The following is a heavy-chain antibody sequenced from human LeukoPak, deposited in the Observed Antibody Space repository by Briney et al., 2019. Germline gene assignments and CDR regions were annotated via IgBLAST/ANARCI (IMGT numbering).Heavy chain of an antibody. CDR1: GGSITSYY. Sequence: SETLSLTCTVSGGSITSYYWSWIRQPPGKGLEWIGYIYSSGSTKYNPSPRSRVTVLVDTSKNQFSLNLTSVTAADTAVYYCARGGWYSHYWGQGTLVTVSS. D-gene: IGHD3-16*01. J-gene: IGHJ4*02. CDR2: IYSSGST. CDR3: ARGGWYSHY. V-gene: IGHV4-59*08.